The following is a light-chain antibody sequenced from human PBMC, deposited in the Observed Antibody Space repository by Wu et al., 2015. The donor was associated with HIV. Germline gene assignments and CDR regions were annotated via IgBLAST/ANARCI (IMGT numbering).Light chain of an antibody. CDR3: QHYHNLPPYS. V-gene: IGKV1-33*01. CDR2: DAS. CDR1: QDISDS. J-gene: IGKJ2*03. Sequence: DIQMTRSPSSLSASIGDRVTITCQASQDISDSLNWYQQKPGKAPKLLIYDASNLETGVPSRFSGSGSGTDFSFTISSLQTEDIATYYCQHYHNLPPYSFGQGTRLEIK.